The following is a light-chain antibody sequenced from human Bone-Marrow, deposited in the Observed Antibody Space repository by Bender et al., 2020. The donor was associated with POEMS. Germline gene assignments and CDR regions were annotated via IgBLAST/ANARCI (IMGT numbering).Light chain of an antibody. CDR2: GYN. CDR3: QSYDSTVSGWV. CDR1: SSNTGSGYD. Sequence: QSVLTQPPSVSGAPGQRVTISCTGSSSNTGSGYDINWYQHLPGTAPKLLIYGYNNRPSGVPDRFSGSKSGTSASLTISGLQAEDEADYYCQSYDSTVSGWVFGGGTKLTVL. J-gene: IGLJ3*02. V-gene: IGLV1-40*01.